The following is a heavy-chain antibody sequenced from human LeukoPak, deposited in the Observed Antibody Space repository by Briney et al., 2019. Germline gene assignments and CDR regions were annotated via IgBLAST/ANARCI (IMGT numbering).Heavy chain of an antibody. Sequence: GGSLRLSCAASGFTFRSYGMHWVRQAPGKGLEWVAVISYDGSNKYYADSVKGRFTISRDNSKNTLYLQMNSLRAEDTAVYYCAKVGYYGGNPAFDYWGQGTLVTVSS. CDR1: GFTFRSYG. D-gene: IGHD4-23*01. CDR3: AKVGYYGGNPAFDY. V-gene: IGHV3-30*18. J-gene: IGHJ4*02. CDR2: ISYDGSNK.